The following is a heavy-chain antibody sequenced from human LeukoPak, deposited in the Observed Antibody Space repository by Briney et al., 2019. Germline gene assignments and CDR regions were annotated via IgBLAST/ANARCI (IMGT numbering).Heavy chain of an antibody. CDR3: ASGSGSYSHWFDP. CDR1: GASIRSYY. Sequence: SETLSLTCTVSGASIRSYYWNWIRQPAGKGLEWIGRIYTSGSINYNPSLKSRVTMSVDTSKNQFSLHLSSVTAADTAVYYCASGSGSYSHWFDPWGQGTLVTVSS. D-gene: IGHD3-10*01. J-gene: IGHJ5*02. V-gene: IGHV4-4*07. CDR2: IYTSGSI.